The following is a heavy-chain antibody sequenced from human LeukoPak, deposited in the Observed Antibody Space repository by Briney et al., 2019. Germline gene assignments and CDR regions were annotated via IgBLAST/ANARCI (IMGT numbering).Heavy chain of an antibody. Sequence: GGSLRLSCAASGLTLSSYSMNWVRQAPGKGLEWISYIDSDTYGNTIYYPHTVKGRFTISRDNAKNSLYLQMNSLRAEDTAVYYCARAGYSSGWYRGKYYYYGMDVWGQGTTVTVSS. CDR2: IDSDTYGNTI. J-gene: IGHJ6*02. V-gene: IGHV3-48*04. D-gene: IGHD6-19*01. CDR3: ARAGYSSGWYRGKYYYYGMDV. CDR1: GLTLSSYS.